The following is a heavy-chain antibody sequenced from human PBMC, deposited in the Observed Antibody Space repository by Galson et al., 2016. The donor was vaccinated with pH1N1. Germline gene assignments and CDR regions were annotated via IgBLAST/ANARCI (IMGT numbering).Heavy chain of an antibody. CDR2: IAWDDDK. CDR1: GFSLSTSGLC. D-gene: IGHD4-17*01. V-gene: IGHV2-70*01. CDR3: ARMQYGDYVGYVDY. J-gene: IGHJ4*02. Sequence: PALVKPTQTLTLTCTFSGFSLSTSGLCVSWIRQPPGKALEWRALIAWDDDKYYTTSLKTRLTISKDTSKSQVVLTMTNMDPVDTPTYYCARMQYGDYVGYVDYWGQGTLVTVSS.